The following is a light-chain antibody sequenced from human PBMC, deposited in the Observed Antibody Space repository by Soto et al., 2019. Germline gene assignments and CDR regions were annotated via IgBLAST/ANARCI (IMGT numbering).Light chain of an antibody. V-gene: IGLV1-40*01. CDR1: SSNIGAGYD. Sequence: QSVLTQPPSVSGAPGQRVTISCTGSSSNIGAGYDVHWYQQLPGTAPKLLIYGNSNRPSGVPDRFSGSKSGTSASLAITGLQAEDDADYYCQSYVSSLSGSNVFGTGTKLTVL. CDR2: GNS. CDR3: QSYVSSLSGSNV. J-gene: IGLJ1*01.